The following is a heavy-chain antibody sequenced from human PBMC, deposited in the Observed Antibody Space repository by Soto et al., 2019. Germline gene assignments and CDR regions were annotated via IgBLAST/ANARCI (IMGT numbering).Heavy chain of an antibody. Sequence: AGGSLRLSCAGSGLTFSNYGWHWVSQAPGKGLEWVAVISYDGSHKYYADSVKGRFTISRDNSNNMLYLQMDSLRAEDTAVYYCAKDFAPRDCGRISCNTAWAYWGQGTLVTVSS. CDR2: ISYDGSHK. CDR1: GLTFSNYG. D-gene: IGHD2-15*01. J-gene: IGHJ4*02. CDR3: AKDFAPRDCGRISCNTAWAY. V-gene: IGHV3-30*18.